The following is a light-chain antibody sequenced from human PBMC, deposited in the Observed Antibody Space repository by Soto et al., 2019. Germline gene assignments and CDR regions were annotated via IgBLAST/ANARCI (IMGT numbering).Light chain of an antibody. CDR3: NSHTSSNTRV. V-gene: IGLV2-14*01. J-gene: IGLJ1*01. Sequence: QCVLTQPASVSGSPGQSITISCTRTSTDVGGYNHVSWYQHHPGKAPKLMIYEVSNRPSGVSNRFSGSKSGNTASLTISGLQADDEADYYCNSHTSSNTRVFGTGTKVTVL. CDR2: EVS. CDR1: STDVGGYNH.